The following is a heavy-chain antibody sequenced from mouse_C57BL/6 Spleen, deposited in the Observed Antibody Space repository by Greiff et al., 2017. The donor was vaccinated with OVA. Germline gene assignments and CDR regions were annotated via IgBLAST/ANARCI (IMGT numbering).Heavy chain of an antibody. Sequence: EVQRVESGPGMVKPSQSLSLTCTVTGYSITSGYDWHWIRHFPGNKLEWMGYISYSGSTNYNPSLKSRISITHDTSKNHFFLKLNSVTTEDTATYYCARGLRYAMDYWGQGTSVTVSS. CDR3: ARGLRYAMDY. J-gene: IGHJ4*01. CDR2: ISYSGST. D-gene: IGHD2-4*01. CDR1: GYSITSGYD. V-gene: IGHV3-1*01.